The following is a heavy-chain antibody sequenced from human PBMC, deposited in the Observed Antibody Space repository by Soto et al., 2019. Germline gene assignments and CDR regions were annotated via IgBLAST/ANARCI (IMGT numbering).Heavy chain of an antibody. V-gene: IGHV1-3*01. CDR2: INAGNGNT. J-gene: IGHJ4*02. D-gene: IGHD3-9*01. Sequence: ASVKVSCKASGYTFTSYAMHWVRQAPGQRLEWMGWINAGNGNTKYSQKFQGRVTVTRDTSASTAYMELSSLRSEDTAVYYCARVPISSAYDILTGPLEYWGQGTLVTGSS. CDR3: ARVPISSAYDILTGPLEY. CDR1: GYTFTSYA.